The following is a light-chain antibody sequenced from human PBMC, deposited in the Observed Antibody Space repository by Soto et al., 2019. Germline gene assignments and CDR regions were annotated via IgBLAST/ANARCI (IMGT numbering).Light chain of an antibody. CDR2: AAS. V-gene: IGKV1-5*01. J-gene: IGKJ1*01. CDR3: QQYNSFSPWT. Sequence: DIQISQSPSTLSASVGDRVSITWRTSQSVNRWLAWYQQKPGKATKLLIYAASSLQSGVSSRFSGSASGTEFTLTISSLQPDDFATYYCQQYNSFSPWTFGQGTKVDIK. CDR1: QSVNRW.